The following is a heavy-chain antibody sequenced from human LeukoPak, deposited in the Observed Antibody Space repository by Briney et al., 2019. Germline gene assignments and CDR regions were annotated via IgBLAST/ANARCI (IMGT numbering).Heavy chain of an antibody. Sequence: PSETLSLTYTVSGGSISSYYWSWIRQPPGKGLEWIGYIYYSGSTNYNPSLKSRVTISVDTSKNQFSLKLSSVTAADTAVYHCARTPRLYYDILTGTWYFDYWGQGTLVTVSS. D-gene: IGHD3-9*01. CDR1: GGSISSYY. V-gene: IGHV4-59*08. CDR2: IYYSGST. J-gene: IGHJ4*02. CDR3: ARTPRLYYDILTGTWYFDY.